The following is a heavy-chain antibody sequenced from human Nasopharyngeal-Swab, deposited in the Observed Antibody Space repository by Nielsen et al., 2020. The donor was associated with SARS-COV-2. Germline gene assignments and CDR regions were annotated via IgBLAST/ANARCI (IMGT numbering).Heavy chain of an antibody. CDR1: GFTFSSYE. Sequence: GESLKISCAASGFTFSSYEMNWVRQAPGKGLEWVSYISSSGSTIYYADSVKGRFTISRDNAKNSLYLQMNSLRAEDTAVYYCARGEYYDFWSGYYSTNYYYYYGMDVWGQGTTVTVSS. CDR3: ARGEYYDFWSGYYSTNYYYYYGMDV. J-gene: IGHJ6*02. V-gene: IGHV3-48*03. D-gene: IGHD3-3*01. CDR2: ISSSGSTI.